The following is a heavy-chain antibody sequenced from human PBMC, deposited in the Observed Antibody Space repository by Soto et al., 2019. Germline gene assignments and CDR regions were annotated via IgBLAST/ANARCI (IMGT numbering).Heavy chain of an antibody. D-gene: IGHD6-19*01. CDR2: IYHSGST. CDR3: ARNTSGRNFDY. Sequence: SETLSLTCTVSSSPINSRYYWGWIRQTPGKGLEWVASIYHSGSTHYNPSLKSRSTISVDTSNNQFSLRLSSVTAADPAVYYFARNTSGRNFDYWGQGIQVTVSS. CDR1: SSPINSRYY. J-gene: IGHJ4*02. V-gene: IGHV4-38-2*02.